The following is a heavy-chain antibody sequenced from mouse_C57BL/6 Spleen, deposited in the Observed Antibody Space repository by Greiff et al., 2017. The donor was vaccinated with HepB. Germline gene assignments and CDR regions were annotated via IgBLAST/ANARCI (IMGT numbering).Heavy chain of an antibody. Sequence: QVQLQQSGAELARPGASVKLSCKASGYTFTSYGISWVKQRTGQGLEWIGEIYPRSGNTYYNEKFKGKATLTADKSSSTAYMELRSLPSEDSAVYFCARWGVVATGNWYFDVWGTGTTVTVSS. CDR1: GYTFTSYG. CDR2: IYPRSGNT. V-gene: IGHV1-81*01. J-gene: IGHJ1*03. CDR3: ARWGVVATGNWYFDV. D-gene: IGHD1-1*01.